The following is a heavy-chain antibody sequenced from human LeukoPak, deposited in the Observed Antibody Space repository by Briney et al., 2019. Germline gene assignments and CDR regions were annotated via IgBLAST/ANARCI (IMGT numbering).Heavy chain of an antibody. D-gene: IGHD3-22*01. CDR1: GFTFSSYA. V-gene: IGHV3-23*01. Sequence: PGGSLRLSCAASGFTFSSYAMSWVRQAPGKGLEWVSAISGSGGSTYYADSVKGRFTISRDSSKNTLHLQMNSLRADDTAVYYCARDSNYYDSSGYSAPGGYWGQGTLVTVSS. CDR2: ISGSGGST. CDR3: ARDSNYYDSSGYSAPGGY. J-gene: IGHJ4*02.